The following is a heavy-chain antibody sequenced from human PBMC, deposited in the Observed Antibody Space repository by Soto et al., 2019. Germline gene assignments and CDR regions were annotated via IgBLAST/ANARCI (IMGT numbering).Heavy chain of an antibody. J-gene: IGHJ5*02. CDR2: IYHSGST. V-gene: IGHV4-4*02. Sequence: KPSETLSLTCAVSGGSISSSNWWSWVRQPPGKGLEWIGEIYHSGSTNYNPSLKGRVTISVDKSKNQFSLKLSSVTAADTAVYYCARTLGTKVVGLAFDPWGQGTLVTVSS. CDR1: GGSISSSNW. CDR3: ARTLGTKVVGLAFDP. D-gene: IGHD3-10*01.